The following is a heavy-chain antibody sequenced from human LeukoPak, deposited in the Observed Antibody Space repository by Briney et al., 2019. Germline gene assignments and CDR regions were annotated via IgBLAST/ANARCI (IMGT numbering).Heavy chain of an antibody. CDR1: GGTFSSYA. CDR3: ARDSDSVAAADY. D-gene: IGHD2-15*01. J-gene: IGHJ4*02. Sequence: GASVKVSCKASGGTFSSYAISWVRQAPRQGLEWMGRIIPILGIANYAQKFQGRATITADKSTSTAYMELSSLRSEDTAVYYCARDSDSVAAADYWGQGTLVTVSS. V-gene: IGHV1-69*04. CDR2: IIPILGIA.